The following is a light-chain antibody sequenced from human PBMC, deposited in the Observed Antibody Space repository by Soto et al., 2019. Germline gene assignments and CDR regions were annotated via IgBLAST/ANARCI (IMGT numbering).Light chain of an antibody. CDR2: AAS. Sequence: DLQMTQSPSSLSASVGDRVTITCRASQGIDTYLAWYQQKPGQVPKLLIYAASTLQSGVPSRFSGSGSGTDFTLTISSLQSVDVATYFCQKYTSAPFTFGPGTKVDIK. J-gene: IGKJ3*01. V-gene: IGKV1-27*01. CDR3: QKYTSAPFT. CDR1: QGIDTY.